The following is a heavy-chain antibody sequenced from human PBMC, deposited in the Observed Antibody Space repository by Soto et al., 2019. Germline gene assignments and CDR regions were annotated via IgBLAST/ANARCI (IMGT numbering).Heavy chain of an antibody. V-gene: IGHV4-38-2*02. J-gene: IGHJ5*02. CDR1: GYSISSGYY. Sequence: PSETLSLTCAVSGYSISSGYYWGWIRQPPGKGLEWIGSIYHSGSTYYNPSLKSRVTISVDTSKNQFSLKLSSVTAAETAVYYCARDLERGSPFDHWGQGTLVTVSS. D-gene: IGHD3-10*01. CDR2: IYHSGST. CDR3: ARDLERGSPFDH.